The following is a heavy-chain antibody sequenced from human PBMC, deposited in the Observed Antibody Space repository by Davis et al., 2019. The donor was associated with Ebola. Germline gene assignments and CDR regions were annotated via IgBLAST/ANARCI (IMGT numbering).Heavy chain of an antibody. CDR1: GFTFSSYG. CDR3: ARDVDYYDSSGYYYAFDY. CDR2: IWYDGSNK. D-gene: IGHD3-22*01. J-gene: IGHJ4*02. V-gene: IGHV3-33*01. Sequence: GESLKISCAASGFTFSSYGMHWVRQAPGKGLEWVAVIWYDGSNKYYADSVKGRFTISRDNAKNSLYLQMNSLRAEDTAVYYCARDVDYYDSSGYYYAFDYWGQGTLVTVSS.